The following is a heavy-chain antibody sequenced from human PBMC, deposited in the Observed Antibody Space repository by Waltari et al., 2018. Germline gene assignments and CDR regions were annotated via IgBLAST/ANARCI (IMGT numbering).Heavy chain of an antibody. CDR2: IYYSGST. J-gene: IGHJ5*02. CDR1: GGSISSYY. CDR3: ARAAKYCSSTSCYGRNNWFDP. Sequence: QVQLQESGPGLVKPSETLSLTCTVSGGSISSYYWSWIRQPPGKGLEWIGYIYYSGSTNYNPSLKSRVTISVDTSKNQFSLKLSSVTAADTAVYYCARAAKYCSSTSCYGRNNWFDPWGQGTLVTVSS. D-gene: IGHD2-2*01. V-gene: IGHV4-59*01.